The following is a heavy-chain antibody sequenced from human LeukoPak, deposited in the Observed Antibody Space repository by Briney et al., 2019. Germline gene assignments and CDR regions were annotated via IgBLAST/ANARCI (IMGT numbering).Heavy chain of an antibody. CDR1: GFTFSSYA. J-gene: IGHJ4*02. D-gene: IGHD1-1*01. Sequence: PGGSLRLSCAASGFTFSSYAMSWVHQVQGKGLERVSGINTGGVHTYYADSVKGRFSISRDDSKSTLFLQMSDLRAEDTAIYYCAKSQYTGNYHFDNWGQGTLVTVSS. V-gene: IGHV3-23*01. CDR2: INTGGVHT. CDR3: AKSQYTGNYHFDN.